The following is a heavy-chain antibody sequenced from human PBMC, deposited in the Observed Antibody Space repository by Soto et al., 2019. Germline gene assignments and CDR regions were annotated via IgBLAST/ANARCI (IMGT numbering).Heavy chain of an antibody. CDR1: GGSISSGGYY. V-gene: IGHV4-31*03. D-gene: IGHD3-22*01. CDR3: ARESNDSSGYYSGWFDP. J-gene: IGHJ5*02. CDR2: IYYSGST. Sequence: QVQLQESGPGLVKPSQTLSLTCTVSGGSISSGGYYWSWIRQHPGKGLEWIGYIYYSGSTYYNPSLQSRVTISVDTSKNQFSLKLSSVTAADTAVYYCARESNDSSGYYSGWFDPWGQGTLVTVSS.